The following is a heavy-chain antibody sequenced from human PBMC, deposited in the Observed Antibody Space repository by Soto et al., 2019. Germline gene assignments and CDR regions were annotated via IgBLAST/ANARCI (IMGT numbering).Heavy chain of an antibody. CDR1: GYTFTSYG. D-gene: IGHD6-13*01. CDR3: AREGAGAAAGMAY. CDR2: LSTFNGNT. J-gene: IGHJ4*02. Sequence: ASVKVSCKTSGYTFTSYGSSWVRQAPGQGLEWMGWLSTFNGNTNYAQKLQGRVTMTTDTSSTTAYMELRSLRSDDTAVYYCAREGAGAAAGMAYWGQGTLVTVSS. V-gene: IGHV1-18*01.